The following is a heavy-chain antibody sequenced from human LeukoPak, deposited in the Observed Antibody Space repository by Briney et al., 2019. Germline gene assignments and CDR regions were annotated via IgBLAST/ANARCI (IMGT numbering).Heavy chain of an antibody. CDR3: VRIEYSSSIDY. Sequence: SETLSLTCTISGGSVSSSSSYWGWIRQPPGKGLECIGSIYYSGRTYYNPSLKSRVTISVDTSKNQFSLKLTSVTAADTAVYYCVRIEYSSSIDYWGQGTLVTVSS. V-gene: IGHV4-39*07. CDR2: IYYSGRT. D-gene: IGHD6-6*01. CDR1: GGSVSSSSSY. J-gene: IGHJ4*02.